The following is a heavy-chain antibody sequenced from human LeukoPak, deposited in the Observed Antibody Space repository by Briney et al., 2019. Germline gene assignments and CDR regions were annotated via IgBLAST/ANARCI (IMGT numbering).Heavy chain of an antibody. CDR2: IYTSGST. CDR1: GGSISSGSYY. CDR3: ARLTGYSSESWFDP. Sequence: SETLSLTCTVSGGSISSGSYYWSWIRQPAGKGLERIGRIYTSGSTNYNPSLKSRVTISVDTSKNQFSLKLSSVTAADTAVYYCARLTGYSSESWFDPWGQGTLVTVSS. J-gene: IGHJ5*02. D-gene: IGHD3-9*01. V-gene: IGHV4-61*02.